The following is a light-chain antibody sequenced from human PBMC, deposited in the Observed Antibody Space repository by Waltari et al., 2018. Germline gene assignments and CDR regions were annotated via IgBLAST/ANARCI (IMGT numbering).Light chain of an antibody. CDR3: YSAADNNLV. Sequence: SSELTQEPAVSVALGQTVRITCQGDSLRSYYASWYQQKPGQAPIFVIYDKANRPSGIPDRFSGSRSGDTASLTITGAQVEDEADYYCYSAADNNLVFGGGTKLTVL. J-gene: IGLJ3*02. CDR1: SLRSYY. V-gene: IGLV3-19*01. CDR2: DKA.